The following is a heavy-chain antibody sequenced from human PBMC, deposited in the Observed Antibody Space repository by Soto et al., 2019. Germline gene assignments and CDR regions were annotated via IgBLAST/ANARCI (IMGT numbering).Heavy chain of an antibody. D-gene: IGHD2-2*01. V-gene: IGHV5-51*01. CDR3: ARVPNYCSSTSCTNWFDP. CDR2: IYPGDSDT. CDR1: GYSFTSYW. Sequence: PGESLKISCKGSGYSFTSYWIGLVRQMHGKGLEWMGIIYPGDSDTRYSPSFQGQVTISADKSISTAYLQWSSLKASDTAMYYCARVPNYCSSTSCTNWFDPWGQGTLVTVS. J-gene: IGHJ5*02.